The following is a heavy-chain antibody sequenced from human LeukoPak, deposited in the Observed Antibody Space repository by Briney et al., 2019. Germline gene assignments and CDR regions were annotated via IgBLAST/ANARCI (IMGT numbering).Heavy chain of an antibody. V-gene: IGHV3-23*01. CDR3: APFIAYSTPFDY. CDR2: VSGNGINT. D-gene: IGHD2/OR15-2a*01. J-gene: IGHJ4*02. CDR1: GFTFSSYA. Sequence: GGSLRLSCAASGFTFSSYAMSWIRQAPGKGLEWVSAVSGNGINTFYADSVKGRFTISRDNSKNTLYLQINSLRAEDTALYYCAPFIAYSTPFDYWGQGTQVTV.